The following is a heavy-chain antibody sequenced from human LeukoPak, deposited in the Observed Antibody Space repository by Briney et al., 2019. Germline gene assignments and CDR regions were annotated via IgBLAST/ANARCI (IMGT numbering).Heavy chain of an antibody. CDR1: GYTFTSYD. J-gene: IGHJ6*02. Sequence: ASVKVSCRASGYTFTSYDINWVRQATGQGLEWMGWMNPNSGNTGYAQKFQGRVTMTRNTSISTAYMKLSSLRSEDTAVYYCARGIYSNRSYYYYYGMDVWGQGTTVTVSS. CDR2: MNPNSGNT. CDR3: ARGIYSNRSYYYYYGMDV. D-gene: IGHD4-11*01. V-gene: IGHV1-8*01.